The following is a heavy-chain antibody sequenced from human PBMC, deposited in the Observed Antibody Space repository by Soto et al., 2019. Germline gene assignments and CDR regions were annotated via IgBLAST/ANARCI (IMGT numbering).Heavy chain of an antibody. CDR2: IIPIFGTA. CDR1: GGTFSSYA. CDR3: ARGRMVYAISYYYYGMDV. Sequence: QVQLVQSGAEVKKPGSSVKVSCKASGGTFSSYAISWVRQAPGQGLEWMGGIIPIFGTANYAQKFQGRVTITADESTSTAYMELSRLRSEDTAVYYCARGRMVYAISYYYYGMDVWGQGTTVTVSS. V-gene: IGHV1-69*01. D-gene: IGHD2-8*01. J-gene: IGHJ6*02.